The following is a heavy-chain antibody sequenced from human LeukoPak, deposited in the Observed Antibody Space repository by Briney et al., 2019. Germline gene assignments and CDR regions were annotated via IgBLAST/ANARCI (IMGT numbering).Heavy chain of an antibody. J-gene: IGHJ6*03. CDR3: ARVEQQLVGGYYYYYMDV. CDR1: GGSINNYY. Sequence: SETRSLTCTVSGGSINNYYWSWIRQPPGKGLEWIGYIYYSGNTNYNPSLKSRVTISVDTSKNQFSLKLSSVTAADTAVYYCARVEQQLVGGYYYYYMDVWGKGTTVTVSS. CDR2: IYYSGNT. D-gene: IGHD6-13*01. V-gene: IGHV4-59*01.